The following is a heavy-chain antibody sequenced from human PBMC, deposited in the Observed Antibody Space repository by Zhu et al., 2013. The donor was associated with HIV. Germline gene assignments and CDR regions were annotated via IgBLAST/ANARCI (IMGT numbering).Heavy chain of an antibody. J-gene: IGHJ6*02. V-gene: IGHV4-61*01. D-gene: IGHD4-17*01. CDR1: GGSVSSGSYY. CDR2: IYYSGST. Sequence: VQLQESGPGLVKPSETLSLTCTVSGGSVSSGSYYWSWIRQPPGKGLEWIGYIYYSGSTNYNPSLKSRVTISVDTSKNQFSLKLSSVTAADTAVYYCARESLSYGLYYGMDVWGQGTTVTVSS. CDR3: ARESLSYGLYYGMDV.